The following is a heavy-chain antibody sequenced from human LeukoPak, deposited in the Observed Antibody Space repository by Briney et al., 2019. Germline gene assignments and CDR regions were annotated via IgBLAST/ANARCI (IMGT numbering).Heavy chain of an antibody. Sequence: PGGSLRLSCAASGFTFSGYAMHWVRQAPGKGLEWVALISYDGSNKYYADSVKGRFTVSRDNSENTLYLQMNSLRAEDTAVYYCASPGDYVPHYWGQGTLVTVSS. J-gene: IGHJ4*02. D-gene: IGHD4-17*01. CDR2: ISYDGSNK. CDR3: ASPGDYVPHY. V-gene: IGHV3-30*04. CDR1: GFTFSGYA.